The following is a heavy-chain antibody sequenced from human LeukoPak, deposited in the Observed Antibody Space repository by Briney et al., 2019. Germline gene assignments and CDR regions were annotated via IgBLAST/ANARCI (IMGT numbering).Heavy chain of an antibody. V-gene: IGHV4-39*07. CDR3: AKSNGYGLIDI. J-gene: IGHJ3*02. CDR1: GGSISTSNYY. CDR2: YSGST. Sequence: SETLSLTCTVSGGSISTSNYYCGWIRQPPGNGLEWIGNYSGSTYYGPSLKSRLTISLDTSRNQFSLKLNSVTAADTAVYYCAKSNGYGLIDIWGQGTMVTVSS. D-gene: IGHD3-10*01.